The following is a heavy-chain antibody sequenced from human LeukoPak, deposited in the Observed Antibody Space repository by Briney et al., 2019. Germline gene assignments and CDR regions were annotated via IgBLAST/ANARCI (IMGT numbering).Heavy chain of an antibody. J-gene: IGHJ3*02. CDR1: GGSISNYY. V-gene: IGHV4-59*12. D-gene: IGHD3/OR15-3a*01. Sequence: SESLSLTCTVSGGSISNYYWSWIRQPPGKGLEWIGYIFYRGSIDYSPSLQSRVTISVDTSKNHLSLRLTSVTAADTAVYFCARGVVLGQDDAFDIWGRGIMVTVSS. CDR2: IFYRGSI. CDR3: ARGVVLGQDDAFDI.